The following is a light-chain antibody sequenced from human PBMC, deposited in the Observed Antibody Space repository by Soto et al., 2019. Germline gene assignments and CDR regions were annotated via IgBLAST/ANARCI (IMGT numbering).Light chain of an antibody. CDR2: ANT. CDR3: QSYDNSLSAYVV. CDR1: SSNIGARYD. V-gene: IGLV1-40*01. Sequence: QSVLTQPPSVTGAPGQRVTISCTGSSSNIGARYDVHWYQHLPGTAPKLLIFANTNRPSGVPDRFSGSTSGTSASLAITGLQAEDESDYYCQSYDNSLSAYVVFGGGTKLTVL. J-gene: IGLJ2*01.